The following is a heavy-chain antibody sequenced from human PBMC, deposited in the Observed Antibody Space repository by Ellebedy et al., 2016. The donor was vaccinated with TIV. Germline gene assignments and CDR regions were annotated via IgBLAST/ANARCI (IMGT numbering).Heavy chain of an antibody. J-gene: IGHJ4*02. CDR3: ANYKLWGGESYFDY. Sequence: GESLKISCAASGFTFSTYAMSWVRQAPGKGLEWVSAISGSGGTTYYADSVKGRFTISRDNSKNTLYLQMNSLRAEDTAVYYCANYKLWGGESYFDYWGQGTLVTVSS. CDR1: GFTFSTYA. CDR2: ISGSGGTT. V-gene: IGHV3-23*01. D-gene: IGHD2-2*01.